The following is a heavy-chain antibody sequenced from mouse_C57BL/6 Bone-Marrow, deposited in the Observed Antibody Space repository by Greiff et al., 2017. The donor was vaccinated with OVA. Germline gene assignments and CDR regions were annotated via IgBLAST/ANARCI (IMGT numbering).Heavy chain of an antibody. CDR1: GYTFTGYW. V-gene: IGHV1-9*01. Sequence: QVQLQQSGAELMKPGASVKLSCKATGYTFTGYWIEWVKQRPGHGLEWIGEILPGSGSTNYNGKFKGKATFTADTSSNTAYMQLSSLTTEDSAIYYCARVTTVVADYWGQGTTLTVSS. CDR3: ARVTTVVADY. D-gene: IGHD1-1*01. J-gene: IGHJ2*01. CDR2: ILPGSGST.